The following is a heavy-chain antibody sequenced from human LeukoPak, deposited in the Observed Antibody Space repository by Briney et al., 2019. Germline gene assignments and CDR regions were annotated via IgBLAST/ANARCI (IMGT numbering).Heavy chain of an antibody. CDR1: GITFSDYY. CDR3: ARLIYYSDIAHDAFDL. V-gene: IGHV3-11*01. CDR2: ISSTGTII. D-gene: IGHD3-22*01. Sequence: GGSLRLSCVASGITFSDYYMGWIRQAPGKGLEWIAYISSTGTIIYYGASVKGRFTISRDNTQNSLYLHMNSLRGEDTAIYYCARLIYYSDIAHDAFDLWGQGTTVTVSS. J-gene: IGHJ3*01.